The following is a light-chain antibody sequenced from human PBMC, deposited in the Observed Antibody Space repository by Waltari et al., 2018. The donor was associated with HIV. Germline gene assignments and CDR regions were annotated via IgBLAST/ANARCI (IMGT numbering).Light chain of an antibody. CDR1: SSDVQIYNL. J-gene: IGLJ2*01. CDR2: EVT. V-gene: IGLV2-23*02. Sequence: QSALTQIASVSGSPGQSITISCTGTSSDVQIYNLVSWYQHRPGKAPKLIIYEVTKRPFGISSRFSGSKSGNMASLTSSGLQAEDEADYYCCSYAGTSDYVIFGGGTKLTVL. CDR3: CSYAGTSDYVI.